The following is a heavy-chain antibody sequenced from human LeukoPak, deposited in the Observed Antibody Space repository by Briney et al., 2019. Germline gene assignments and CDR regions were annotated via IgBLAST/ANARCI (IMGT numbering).Heavy chain of an antibody. CDR2: ISAYIGNP. V-gene: IGHV1-18*01. Sequence: ASVKVSCKASGYNLTNYAINWVRQAPGQGLEWMGWISAYIGNPVHAQKFQGRLTMTTDTSTSTAYMELRSLGSDDTAVYYCARELRTPVSIYYFDSWGQGTLVTVSS. D-gene: IGHD5/OR15-5a*01. J-gene: IGHJ4*02. CDR1: GYNLTNYA. CDR3: ARELRTPVSIYYFDS.